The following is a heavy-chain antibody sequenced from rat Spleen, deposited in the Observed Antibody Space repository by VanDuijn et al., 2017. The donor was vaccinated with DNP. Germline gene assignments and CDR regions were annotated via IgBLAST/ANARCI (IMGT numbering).Heavy chain of an antibody. Sequence: QVQLQQSGAELAKPGSSVKISCKASGYTFTSYFISWIKQTTGQGPDYIGYINMGSGGTNYNEKFKGKATLTVDKSSSTAFMQLSSLTPDDSAVYYCASSWVGVRGIWFAFWGQGTLVTVSS. CDR3: ASSWVGVRGIWFAF. CDR2: INMGSGGT. V-gene: IGHV1-43*01. D-gene: IGHD4-3*01. CDR1: GYTFTSYF. J-gene: IGHJ3*01.